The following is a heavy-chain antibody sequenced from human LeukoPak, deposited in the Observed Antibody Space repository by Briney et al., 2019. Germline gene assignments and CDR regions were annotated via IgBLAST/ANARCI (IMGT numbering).Heavy chain of an antibody. CDR2: INPEKRDT. V-gene: IGHV1-2*02. D-gene: IGHD6-19*01. CDR3: AKKVPGTSHALDL. Sequence: GASVKVSCKASGYTFTGYAIHWVRQAPGQGLEWMGWINPEKRDTGYAHKFQGRVTMTSDTSISTAYMEQSSLRSHDTAVFYCAKKVPGTSHALDLWGQGTLVTVSS. J-gene: IGHJ4*02. CDR1: GYTFTGYA.